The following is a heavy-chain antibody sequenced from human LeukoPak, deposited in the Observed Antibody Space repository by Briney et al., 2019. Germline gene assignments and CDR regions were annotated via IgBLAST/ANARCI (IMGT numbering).Heavy chain of an antibody. CDR3: ARGSPVGATTGLHS. CDR2: INPNGGGT. V-gene: IGHV1-2*02. Sequence: ASVKVSCKASGYTFTDYYMHWVRQAPGHGLEWMGWINPNGGGTNYAQKFQDRVTMTRDTSISTAYMELSRLRSDDTAVYSCARGSPVGATTGLHSWGQGTLVTVSS. J-gene: IGHJ4*02. CDR1: GYTFTDYY. D-gene: IGHD1-26*01.